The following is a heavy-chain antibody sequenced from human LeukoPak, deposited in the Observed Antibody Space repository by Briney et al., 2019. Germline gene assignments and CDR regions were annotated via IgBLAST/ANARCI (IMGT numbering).Heavy chain of an antibody. Sequence: ASVKVSCKASGYTFTVYYMHWVRQAPGQGLEWMGWINLNSGGTNYAQKFQGRVTMTRDTSISTAYMELSRLRSDDRAVYYCARTTYSSGWFDYWGQGTLVTVSS. D-gene: IGHD6-19*01. J-gene: IGHJ5*01. CDR3: ARTTYSSGWFDY. CDR2: INLNSGGT. CDR1: GYTFTVYY. V-gene: IGHV1-2*02.